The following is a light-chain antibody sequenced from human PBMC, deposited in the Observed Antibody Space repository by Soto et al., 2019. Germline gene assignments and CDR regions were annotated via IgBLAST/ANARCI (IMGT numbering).Light chain of an antibody. V-gene: IGKV1-33*01. CDR2: AAS. CDR1: QGVSYW. CDR3: QQYDNLPLT. J-gene: IGKJ4*01. Sequence: DIQMTQSPSSLSASVGDRVTITCRASQGVSYWLAWYQQKPGKAPKSLIYAASNLETGVPSRFSGSGSGTDFTFTISSLQPEDIATYYCQQYDNLPLTFGGGTKVDIK.